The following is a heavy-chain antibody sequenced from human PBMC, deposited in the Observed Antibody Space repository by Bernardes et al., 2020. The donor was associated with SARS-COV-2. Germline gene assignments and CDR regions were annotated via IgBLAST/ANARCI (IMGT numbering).Heavy chain of an antibody. V-gene: IGHV1-2*02. J-gene: IGHJ6*02. Sequence: ASVKVSCMASGYSFSAFYIYWVRQAPGQGLEWMGWIDPKSGDTNYAQKFQGGVILTRDTSINTAYMEMTRLTSDDTAVYYCARAPSTFYGLDVWGQGTTVTVSS. CDR1: GYSFSAFY. CDR3: ARAPSTFYGLDV. CDR2: IDPKSGDT.